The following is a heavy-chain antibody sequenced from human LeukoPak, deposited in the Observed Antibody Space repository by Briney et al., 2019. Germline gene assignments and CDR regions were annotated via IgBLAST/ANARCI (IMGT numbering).Heavy chain of an antibody. Sequence: NPSETLSLTCAAYGGSFNAFYWSWIRQPPGKGLEWIGQINRYGSANYNPSLKSRVAISLDTSKNQFSLKVTSVTAVYTAVYYGARDSPFSPHDSWGQGTLVTVSS. CDR2: INRYGSA. CDR3: ARDSPFSPHDS. V-gene: IGHV4-34*01. CDR1: GGSFNAFY. J-gene: IGHJ4*02.